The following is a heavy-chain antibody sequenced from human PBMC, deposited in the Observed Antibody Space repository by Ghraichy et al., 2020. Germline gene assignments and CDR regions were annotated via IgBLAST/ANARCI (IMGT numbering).Heavy chain of an antibody. CDR1: GGTFSSYA. D-gene: IGHD3-3*01. V-gene: IGHV1-69*13. CDR2: IIPIFGTA. J-gene: IGHJ5*02. CDR3: ARDGSLYYDFWSGYYLNNWFDP. Sequence: SVKVSCKASGGTFSSYAISWVRQAPGQGLEWMGGIIPIFGTANYAQKFQGRVTITADESTSTAYMELSSLRSEDTAVYYCARDGSLYYDFWSGYYLNNWFDPWGQGTLVTVSS.